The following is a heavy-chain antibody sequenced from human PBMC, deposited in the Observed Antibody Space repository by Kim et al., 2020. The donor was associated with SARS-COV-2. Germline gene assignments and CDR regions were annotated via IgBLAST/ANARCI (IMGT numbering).Heavy chain of an antibody. V-gene: IGHV3-30*04. CDR1: GFTFSSYA. CDR2: ISYDGSNK. J-gene: IGHJ4*02. CDR3: AGAAAGHYYFDY. D-gene: IGHD6-13*01. Sequence: GGSLRLSCAASGFTFSSYAMHWVRQAPGKGLEWVAVISYDGSNKYYADSVKGRFTISRDNSKNTLYLQMNSLRTEDTAVYYCAGAAAGHYYFDYWGQGTL.